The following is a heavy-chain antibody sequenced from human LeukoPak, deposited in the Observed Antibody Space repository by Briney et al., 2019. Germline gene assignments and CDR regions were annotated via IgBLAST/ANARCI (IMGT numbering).Heavy chain of an antibody. D-gene: IGHD3-22*01. CDR2: MNPNSGKT. J-gene: IGHJ4*02. CDR3: ATTNYYESSGYPGH. CDR1: GYTFTSYD. Sequence: APVKVSCKASGYTFTSYDINWVRQATGQGLEWMGWMNPNSGKTGYAQKFQGRVTMTRDTSISTAYMELSSLRSEDTAVYYCATTNYYESSGYPGHWGQGTLVTVSS. V-gene: IGHV1-8*01.